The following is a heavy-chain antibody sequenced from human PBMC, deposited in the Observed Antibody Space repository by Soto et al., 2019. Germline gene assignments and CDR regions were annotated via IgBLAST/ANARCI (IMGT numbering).Heavy chain of an antibody. D-gene: IGHD5-12*01. Sequence: LRLSCSASGFTFSIYAMHWVRQAPGKGLEYVSAVSTNGGTSYYADSVKGRFTISRDNSRNTLYLQMNSLRPEDTAVYYCVKDRAPRDGYKTQPGSWGLGTLVTVSS. V-gene: IGHV3-64D*06. CDR3: VKDRAPRDGYKTQPGS. CDR1: GFTFSIYA. J-gene: IGHJ5*02. CDR2: VSTNGGTS.